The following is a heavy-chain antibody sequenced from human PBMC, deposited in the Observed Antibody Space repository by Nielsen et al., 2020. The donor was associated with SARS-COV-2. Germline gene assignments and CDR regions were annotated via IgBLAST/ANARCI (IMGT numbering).Heavy chain of an antibody. V-gene: IGHV3-43*02. CDR3: AKDQGHLADAPNPVDH. CDR1: GFAFDDYA. CDR2: ISEDGDRT. D-gene: IGHD3-3*02. Sequence: ESLKISCTASGFAFDDYAMHWVRRAPGKGLEWVALISEDGDRTYYADSLKGRFTISRDNKKKSLYLQMDSLTIEDTAFYFCAKDQGHLADAPNPVDHWGQGALVTVSS. J-gene: IGHJ4*02.